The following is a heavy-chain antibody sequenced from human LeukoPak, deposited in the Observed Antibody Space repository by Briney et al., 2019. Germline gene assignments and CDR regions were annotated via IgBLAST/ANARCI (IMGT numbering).Heavy chain of an antibody. J-gene: IGHJ4*02. D-gene: IGHD1-26*01. V-gene: IGHV3-23*01. CDR2: ISGSGGST. CDR1: GFTFSSYA. Sequence: GGSLRLSCAASGFTFSSYAMSWVRQAPGKGLEWVSAISGSGGSTYYADSVKGRFTISRDNSKNTLYLQMNSLRAEDTAVYYCAGYRVGAFYFDYWGQGTLVTVSS. CDR3: AGYRVGAFYFDY.